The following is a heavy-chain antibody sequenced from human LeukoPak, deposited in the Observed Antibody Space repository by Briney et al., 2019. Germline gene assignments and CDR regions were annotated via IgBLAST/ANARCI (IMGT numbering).Heavy chain of an antibody. CDR2: ISSSSSYI. Sequence: PGGSLRLSCAASGSTFSRYWMHWVRQVPGKGLEWVSSISSSSSYIYYADSVKGRFTISRDNAKNSLYLQMNSLRAEDTAVYYCARDPERVLQAAGTFDYWGQGTLVTVSS. V-gene: IGHV3-21*01. CDR1: GSTFSRYW. J-gene: IGHJ4*02. CDR3: ARDPERVLQAAGTFDY. D-gene: IGHD6-13*01.